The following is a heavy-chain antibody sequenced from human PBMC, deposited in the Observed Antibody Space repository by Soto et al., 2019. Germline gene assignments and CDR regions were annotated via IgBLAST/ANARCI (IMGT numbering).Heavy chain of an antibody. CDR1: GGSFSGYY. D-gene: IGHD4-17*01. J-gene: IGHJ6*02. Sequence: SETLSLTCAVYGGSFSGYYWSWIRQPPGKGLEWIGEINHSGSTNYNPSLKSRVTVSVDRSKNQFSLKLSSVTAADTAVYYCVRGGAYGDYGMDVWGQGTTVTVSS. CDR3: VRGGAYGDYGMDV. V-gene: IGHV4-34*01. CDR2: INHSGST.